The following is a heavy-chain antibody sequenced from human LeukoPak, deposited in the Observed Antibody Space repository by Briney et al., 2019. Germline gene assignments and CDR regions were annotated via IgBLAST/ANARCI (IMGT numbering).Heavy chain of an antibody. CDR3: ARGPRRPPPYCSSTSCYGMPLLAFDY. CDR2: IFYSGST. D-gene: IGHD2-2*01. J-gene: IGHJ4*02. CDR1: GGSISTSNYY. Sequence: SETLSLTCTVSGGSISTSNYYWGWIRQPPGKGLEWIGNIFYSGSTYYSPSLKSRVTISVDTSKNQFSLKLSSVTAADTAVYYCARGPRRPPPYCSSTSCYGMPLLAFDYWGQGTLVTVSS. V-gene: IGHV4-39*07.